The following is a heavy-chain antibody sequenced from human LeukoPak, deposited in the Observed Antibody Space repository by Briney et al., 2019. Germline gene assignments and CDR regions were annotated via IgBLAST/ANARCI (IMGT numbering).Heavy chain of an antibody. J-gene: IGHJ4*02. CDR2: TYYRSRWSN. D-gene: IGHD5-18*01. V-gene: IGHV6-1*01. Sequence: SQTLSLTCAISGDSVSSNSVTCHWIRQSPSSGLEWLGRTYYRSRWSNDYAASVKGRISINPDTSKNQFSLQLNSVTPEDTAVYYCARDGGYRFDYWGQGSLVTVSS. CDR1: GDSVSSNSVT. CDR3: ARDGGYRFDY.